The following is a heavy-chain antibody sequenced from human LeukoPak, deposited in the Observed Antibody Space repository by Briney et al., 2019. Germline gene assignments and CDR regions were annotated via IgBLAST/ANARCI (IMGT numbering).Heavy chain of an antibody. V-gene: IGHV3-73*01. CDR3: TRISDGYVY. Sequence: PGESLRLSCAASGFTFSVSTMHWVRQASGKGLEWVGRIRSKANSYATAYAASVKGRFTISRDDSKNTAYLQMNSLKTEDTAMYYCTRISDGYVYWGQGTLVTVSS. D-gene: IGHD1-1*01. CDR1: GFTFSVST. J-gene: IGHJ4*02. CDR2: IRSKANSYAT.